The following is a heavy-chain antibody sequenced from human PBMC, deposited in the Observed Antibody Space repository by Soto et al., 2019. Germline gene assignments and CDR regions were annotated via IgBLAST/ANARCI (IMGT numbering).Heavy chain of an antibody. CDR2: ISNSGGST. CDR1: GFTFRSYA. CDR3: AKAWYRSSWYEVDY. V-gene: IGHV3-23*01. D-gene: IGHD6-13*01. J-gene: IGHJ4*02. Sequence: PGGSLRLSCAASGFTFRSYAMSWVRQAPGKGLEWVSGISNSGGSTYYADSVKGRFTITRDNSKNTLYLQMNSLRAEDTAVYYCAKAWYRSSWYEVDYWGQGTLVTVSS.